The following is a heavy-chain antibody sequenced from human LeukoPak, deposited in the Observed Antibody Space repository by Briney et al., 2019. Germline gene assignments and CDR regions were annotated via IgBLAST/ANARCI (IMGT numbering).Heavy chain of an antibody. CDR3: ARGGSGSYYLPPFDY. J-gene: IGHJ4*02. V-gene: IGHV4-34*01. CDR1: GGSFSGYY. Sequence: PSETLSLTCAGYGGSFSGYYWSWIRQPPGKGLEWIGEINHSGSTNYNPSLKSRVAISVDTSKNQFSLKLSSVTAADTAVYYCARGGSGSYYLPPFDYWGQGTLVTVSS. CDR2: INHSGST. D-gene: IGHD1-26*01.